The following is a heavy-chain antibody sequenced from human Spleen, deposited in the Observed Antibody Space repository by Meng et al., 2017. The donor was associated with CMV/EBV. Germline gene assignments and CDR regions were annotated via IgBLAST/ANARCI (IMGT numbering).Heavy chain of an antibody. CDR2: SYSAGSST. J-gene: IGHJ6*02. Sequence: GGSLRLSCAASGFALRNYAMNWVRQAPGKGLEWVSISYSAGSSTYYADSVEGRFTISRDESHNTLFLQMNSLRAEDTAVYYCNDYYSMDVWGPGTTVTVSS. CDR1: GFALRNYA. CDR3: NDYYSMDV. V-gene: IGHV3-23*03.